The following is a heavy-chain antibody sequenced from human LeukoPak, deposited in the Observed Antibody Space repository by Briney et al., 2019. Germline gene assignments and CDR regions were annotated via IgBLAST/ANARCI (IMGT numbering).Heavy chain of an antibody. V-gene: IGHV3-23*01. CDR2: ISPGGEIL. D-gene: IGHD3-22*01. CDR1: VSTFTIHV. J-gene: IGHJ6*04. CDR3: ARDDGWLYYNE. Sequence: GGPLRPSSAASVSTFTIHVMNCVRQAPGQGLEWVSGISPGGEILYYADSVKSRFTISRYNSKDTVSLQKHSLRAEDTATYYCARDDGWLYYNEWGKGTTVTVSS.